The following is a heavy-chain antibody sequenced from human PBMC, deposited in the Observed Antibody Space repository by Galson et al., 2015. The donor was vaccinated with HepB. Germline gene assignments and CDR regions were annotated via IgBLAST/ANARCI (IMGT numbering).Heavy chain of an antibody. J-gene: IGHJ4*02. CDR1: GFTFDDYA. CDR3: SKGGRGLRENVDY. CDR2: ISWNSGSI. V-gene: IGHV3-9*01. D-gene: IGHD5-12*01. Sequence: SLRLSCAASGFTFDDYAMHWVRQAPGKGLEWVSGISWNSGSIGYADSVKGRFTISRVNAKNSLYLQMNSLRAEDTALYYCSKGGRGLRENVDYWGQGTLVTVSS.